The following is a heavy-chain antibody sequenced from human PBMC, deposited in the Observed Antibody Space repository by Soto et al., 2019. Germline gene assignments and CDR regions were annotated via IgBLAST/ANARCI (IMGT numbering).Heavy chain of an antibody. CDR1: GYSFTKYW. D-gene: IGHD1-26*01. J-gene: IGHJ4*02. V-gene: IGHV5-51*01. CDR3: ARQNQHSGSYYFDY. Sequence: ESLKISCKSSGYSFTKYWMGWVRQMPGKGLEWMGIIDPGDSDTRYSPAFQGQVTISADKAINTAYLQWSSLKASDTAMYYCARQNQHSGSYYFDYWGQGTPVTVSS. CDR2: IDPGDSDT.